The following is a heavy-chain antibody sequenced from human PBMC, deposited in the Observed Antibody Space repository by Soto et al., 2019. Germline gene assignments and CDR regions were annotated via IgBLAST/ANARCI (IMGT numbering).Heavy chain of an antibody. CDR2: IYWDDDK. V-gene: IGHV2-5*02. D-gene: IGHD3-10*01. Sequence: GLDLEWLALIYWDDDKRYSPSLKSRLTITKDTSKNQVVLTMTNMDPVDTATYYCAHVPTRFGEYHFDYWGQGTLVTVSS. CDR3: AHVPTRFGEYHFDY. J-gene: IGHJ4*02.